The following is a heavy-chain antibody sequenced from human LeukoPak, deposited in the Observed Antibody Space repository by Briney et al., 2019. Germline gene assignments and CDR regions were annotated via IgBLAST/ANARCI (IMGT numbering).Heavy chain of an antibody. J-gene: IGHJ3*02. V-gene: IGHV3-74*01. Sequence: PGGSLRLSCAASGFTFSSYWMYWVRQAPGKGPVWVSSIKTDGRITNYADSVKGRFTISRDNAKNSLYLQMNSLRAEDTAVYYCARNTPEDAFDIWGQGTMVTVSS. CDR1: GFTFSSYW. CDR2: IKTDGRIT. CDR3: ARNTPEDAFDI.